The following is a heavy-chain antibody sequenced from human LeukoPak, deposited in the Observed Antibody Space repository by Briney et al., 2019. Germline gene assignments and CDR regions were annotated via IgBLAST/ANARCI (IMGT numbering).Heavy chain of an antibody. Sequence: GGSLRLSCAASGFTFSDYAMHWVRQAPGKGLEWVAFIRYDGSNKYYADSVKGRFTISRDNSKNTLYLRMNSLRAEDTAVYYCAKLKDTAMVFDYWGQGTLVTVSS. CDR1: GFTFSDYA. V-gene: IGHV3-30*02. J-gene: IGHJ4*02. CDR3: AKLKDTAMVFDY. D-gene: IGHD5-18*01. CDR2: IRYDGSNK.